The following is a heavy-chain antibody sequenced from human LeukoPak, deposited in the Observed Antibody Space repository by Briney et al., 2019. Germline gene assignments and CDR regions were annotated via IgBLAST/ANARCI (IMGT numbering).Heavy chain of an antibody. J-gene: IGHJ5*02. D-gene: IGHD3-9*01. CDR2: TYYRSKWYN. CDR1: GDSVSSNNAA. V-gene: IGHV6-1*01. Sequence: SQTLSLTCAISGDSVSSNNAAWSWVRQSPSRGLEWLGRTYYRSKWYNDYAVSVNSRITINADTSKSQFSLQLNSVTPEDTAVYYCARGRYFDFFDPWGQGTLVTVSS. CDR3: ARGRYFDFFDP.